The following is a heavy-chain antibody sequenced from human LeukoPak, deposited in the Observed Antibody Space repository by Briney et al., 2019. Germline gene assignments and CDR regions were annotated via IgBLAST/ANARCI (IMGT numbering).Heavy chain of an antibody. Sequence: SAKVSCKASGGTFSSYAISWVRQAPGQGLEWMGRIIPILGIANYAQKFQGRVTITADKSTSTAYMELSSLRSEDTAVYYCARDSPPYYDILTGYSYYFDYWGQGTLVTVSS. V-gene: IGHV1-69*04. CDR3: ARDSPPYYDILTGYSYYFDY. CDR2: IIPILGIA. CDR1: GGTFSSYA. J-gene: IGHJ4*02. D-gene: IGHD3-9*01.